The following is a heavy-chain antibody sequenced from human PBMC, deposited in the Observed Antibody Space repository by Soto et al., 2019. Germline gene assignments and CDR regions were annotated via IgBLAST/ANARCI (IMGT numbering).Heavy chain of an antibody. CDR1: GFTFTSSA. D-gene: IGHD3-9*01. J-gene: IGHJ4*02. V-gene: IGHV1-58*01. CDR2: IVVGSGNT. CDR3: AAISDYDILTGYYPFDY. Sequence: ASVKVSCKASGFTFTSSAVQWVRQARGQRLEWIGWIVVGSGNTNYAQKFQERVTITRDMSTSTAYMELSSLGSEDTAVYYCAAISDYDILTGYYPFDYWGQGTLVTVSS.